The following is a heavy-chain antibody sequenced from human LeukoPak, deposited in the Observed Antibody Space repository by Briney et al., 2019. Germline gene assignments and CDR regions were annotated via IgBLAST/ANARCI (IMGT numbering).Heavy chain of an antibody. CDR3: ARDLGVAALDN. J-gene: IGHJ4*02. CDR2: ISYDGNNK. Sequence: GGSLRLSCAASGFPFADYAMHWVRQAPGKGLEWVALISYDGNNKFYADSVKGRFTLSRDDSKNTLYLQMNSLRAEETAVYYCARDLGVAALDNWGQGTLVTVSS. V-gene: IGHV3-30-3*01. CDR1: GFPFADYA. D-gene: IGHD6-19*01.